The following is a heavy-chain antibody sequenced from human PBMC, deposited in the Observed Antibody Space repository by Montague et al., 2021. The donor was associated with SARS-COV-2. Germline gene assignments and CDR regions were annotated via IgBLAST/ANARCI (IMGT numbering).Heavy chain of an antibody. CDR3: ARHHANAGSFDI. V-gene: IGHV4-39*01. Sequence: IHYTGTTSYNSSLKSRLTISVDTSENQFSLKMTAVTASDTAVYYCARHHANAGSFDIWGQGTM. CDR2: IHYTGTT. D-gene: IGHD1-1*01. J-gene: IGHJ3*02.